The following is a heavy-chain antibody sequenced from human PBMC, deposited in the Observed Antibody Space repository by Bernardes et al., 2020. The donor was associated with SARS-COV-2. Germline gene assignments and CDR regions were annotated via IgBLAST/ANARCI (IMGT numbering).Heavy chain of an antibody. J-gene: IGHJ6*04. CDR1: GGSISNSY. CDR3: ARVVTCGEDCSVFYYYGMDV. V-gene: IGHV4-59*01. D-gene: IGHD2-21*02. CDR2: IYYNGNS. Sequence: SETLSLTCSFSGGSISNSYWTWIRQPPGPGLEWIGYIYYNGNSKYNPSLKSRVTISVDASKNQLSLRLSSVTTADTAVYYCARVVTCGEDCSVFYYYGMDVWGKGITVNV.